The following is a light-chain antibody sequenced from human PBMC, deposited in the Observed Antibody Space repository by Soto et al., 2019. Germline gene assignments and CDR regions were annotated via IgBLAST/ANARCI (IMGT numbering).Light chain of an antibody. CDR2: GAS. V-gene: IGKV3-20*01. CDR3: QQYSTSPT. Sequence: EIVLTQSPATLSLSPGERATLSCRASQSVSSYLAWYQQKPGQAPRRLIYGASSRATGIPDRFSGSGSGTDFTLTISRLEPEDFAVYYCQQYSTSPTFGEGTRLEIK. J-gene: IGKJ5*01. CDR1: QSVSSY.